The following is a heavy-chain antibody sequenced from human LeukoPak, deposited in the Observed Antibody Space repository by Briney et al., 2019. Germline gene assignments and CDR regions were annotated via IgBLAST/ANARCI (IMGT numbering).Heavy chain of an antibody. CDR2: ISGSGGST. V-gene: IGHV3-23*01. D-gene: IGHD5-18*01. J-gene: IGHJ4*02. CDR3: AKDGDTAMDYYFDY. CDR1: RFTFSIYS. Sequence: GGSLRLPCAASRFTFSIYSMSWVRQAPGKGLEWVSAISGSGGSTYYADSVKGRFTISRHNSKNTLYLQMNSLRAEDTAVYYCAKDGDTAMDYYFDYWGQGTVVSVSS.